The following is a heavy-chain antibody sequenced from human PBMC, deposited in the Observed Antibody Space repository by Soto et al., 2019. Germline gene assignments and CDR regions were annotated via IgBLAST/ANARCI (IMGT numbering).Heavy chain of an antibody. Sequence: SETLSLTCTVSGGSISSGDYYWSWIRQPPGKGLEWIGYIYYSGSTYYNPSLKSRVTISVDTSKNQFSLKLSSVTAADTAVYYCARAIRGYSYGPHGFDYWGQGTLVTRLL. CDR2: IYYSGST. J-gene: IGHJ4*02. CDR3: ARAIRGYSYGPHGFDY. CDR1: GGSISSGDYY. V-gene: IGHV4-30-4*01. D-gene: IGHD5-18*01.